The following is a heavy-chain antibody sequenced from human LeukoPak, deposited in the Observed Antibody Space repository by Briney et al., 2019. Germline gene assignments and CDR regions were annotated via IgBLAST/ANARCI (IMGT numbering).Heavy chain of an antibody. V-gene: IGHV4-4*09. CDR3: ARHHQQLVTEYDY. CDR1: GGSINFYY. D-gene: IGHD6-13*01. Sequence: KSSETLSLTCTVSGGSINFYYWSWIRQPPGKRLEWIAYIFTSGSTSYNPSLKSRVTISVDMSKNQFSLKLSSVTAADTAVYYCARHHQQLVTEYDYWGQGTLVTVSS. J-gene: IGHJ4*02. CDR2: IFTSGST.